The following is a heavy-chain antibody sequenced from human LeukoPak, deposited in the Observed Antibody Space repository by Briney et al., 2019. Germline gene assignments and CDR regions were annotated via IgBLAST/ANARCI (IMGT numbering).Heavy chain of an antibody. CDR3: ARCTSTSCYNFDY. CDR1: GGSISSYY. V-gene: IGHV4-59*08. D-gene: IGHD2-2*02. Sequence: SETLSLTCTVSGGSISSYYWSWIRQPPGKGLEWIGYIYYSGSTNYNPSLKSRVTISVDTSKNQFSLKLNSVTAADTAVYYCARCTSTSCYNFDYWGQGSLVTVSS. CDR2: IYYSGST. J-gene: IGHJ4*02.